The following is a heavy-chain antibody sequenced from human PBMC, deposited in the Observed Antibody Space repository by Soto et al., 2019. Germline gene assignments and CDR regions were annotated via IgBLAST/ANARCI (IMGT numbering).Heavy chain of an antibody. J-gene: IGHJ4*02. CDR3: VRETSSGWQSDY. V-gene: IGHV3-48*02. CDR1: GFTFSNYN. Sequence: GGSLRLSCAASGFTFSNYNMNWVRQAPGKGLEWVSYISSSSSIIYYADSVKGRFTTSRDNAKNSLYLQMNSLRDEDTAVYYCVRETSSGWQSDYWGQGTLVTV. CDR2: ISSSSSII. D-gene: IGHD6-19*01.